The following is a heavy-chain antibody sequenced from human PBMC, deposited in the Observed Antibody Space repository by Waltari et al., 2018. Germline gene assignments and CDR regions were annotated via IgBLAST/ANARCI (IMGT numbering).Heavy chain of an antibody. D-gene: IGHD1-26*01. J-gene: IGHJ4*02. CDR2: IRNDGGSE. CDR1: GFTFSLHG. Sequence: VESGGGVVQLGGSLRLSCAASGFTFSLHGMQWVRQAPGKGLEWVAFIRNDGGSEYYAESVKGRFTISRDNSKNMVYLQLYSLRLDDTAVYYCTKGGTSFDFWGQGALVTVSS. CDR3: TKGGTSFDF. V-gene: IGHV3-30*02.